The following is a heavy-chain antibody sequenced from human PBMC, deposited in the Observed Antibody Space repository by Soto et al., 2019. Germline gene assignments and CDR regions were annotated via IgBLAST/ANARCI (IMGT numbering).Heavy chain of an antibody. D-gene: IGHD5-12*01. J-gene: IGHJ4*02. CDR3: ARAKGGGYVRDY. CDR2: INAGNGNT. CDR1: GYTFTSYA. Sequence: ASVKVSCKAAGYTFTSYAMHWVRQAPGQRLEWMGWINAGNGNTKYSQKFQGRVTITRDTSASTAYMELSSLRSEDTAVYYCARAKGGGYVRDYWGQGTLGTVSS. V-gene: IGHV1-3*01.